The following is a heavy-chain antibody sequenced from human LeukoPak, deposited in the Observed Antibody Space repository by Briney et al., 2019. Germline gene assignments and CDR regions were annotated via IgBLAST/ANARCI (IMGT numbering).Heavy chain of an antibody. D-gene: IGHD1-26*01. CDR1: GGSFSGYY. J-gene: IGHJ4*02. V-gene: IGHV4-34*01. CDR2: INHSGST. Sequence: TSETLSLTCAVYGGSFSGYYWSWIRQPPGKGLEWIGEINHSGSTNYNPSLKSRVTISVDTSKNQFSLKLSSVTAADTAVYYCARRPSVATTRYSGSHCRPGDYWGQGTLVTVSS. CDR3: ARRPSVATTRYSGSHCRPGDY.